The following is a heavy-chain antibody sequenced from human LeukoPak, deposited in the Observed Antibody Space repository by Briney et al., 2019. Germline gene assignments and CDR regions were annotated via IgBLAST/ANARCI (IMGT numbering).Heavy chain of an antibody. V-gene: IGHV1-2*02. CDR2: INPNSGGT. J-gene: IGHJ5*02. CDR3: ARDGLIAAAGTNWFDP. CDR1: GYTFTGYY. Sequence: ASVKVSCKASGYTFTGYYMHWVRQAPGQGLEWMGWINPNSGGTNYAQKFQGRVTMTRDTSISTAYMELSRLRSDDTAVYYCARDGLIAAAGTNWFDPRGQGTLVTVSS. D-gene: IGHD6-13*01.